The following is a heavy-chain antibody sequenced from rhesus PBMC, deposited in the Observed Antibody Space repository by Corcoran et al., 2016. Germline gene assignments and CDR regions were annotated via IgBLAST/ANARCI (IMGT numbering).Heavy chain of an antibody. CDR1: GGSFSGYS. CDR3: AREMDSWNNVDYFDY. Sequence: QVQLQESGPGLVKPSETLSLTCAVSGGSFSGYSWGWIRQPPGTGLEWIGYISGSSGSTDYNPSLKSRVTISTDTSKNQFSLKLSSVTAADTAVYYCAREMDSWNNVDYFDYWGQGVLVTVSS. D-gene: IGHD1-20*01. V-gene: IGHV4-165*01. CDR2: ISGSSGST. J-gene: IGHJ4*01.